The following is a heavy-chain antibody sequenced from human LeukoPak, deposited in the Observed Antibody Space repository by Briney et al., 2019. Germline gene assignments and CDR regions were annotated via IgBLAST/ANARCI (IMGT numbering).Heavy chain of an antibody. CDR1: GGSISSYY. CDR2: IYYSGST. Sequence: SETLSLTCTVSGGSISSYYWSWIRQPPGKGLEWTGYIYYSGSTNYNPSLKSRVTISVDTSKNQFSLKLSSVTAADTAVYYCARARGYCSSTSCYGPGAFDIWGQGTMVTVSS. CDR3: ARARGYCSSTSCYGPGAFDI. D-gene: IGHD2-2*01. V-gene: IGHV4-59*01. J-gene: IGHJ3*02.